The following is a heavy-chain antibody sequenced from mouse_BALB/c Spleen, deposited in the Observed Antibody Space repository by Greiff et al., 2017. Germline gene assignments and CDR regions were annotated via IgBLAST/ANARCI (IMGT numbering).Heavy chain of an antibody. Sequence: EVKLMESGGGLVQPKGSLKLSCAASGFTFNTYAMNWVRQAPGKGLEWVARIRSKSNNYATYYADSVKDRFTISRDDSQSMLYLQMNNLKTEDTAMYYCVRRDWFAYWGQGTLVTVSA. V-gene: IGHV10-1*02. J-gene: IGHJ3*01. CDR2: IRSKSNNYAT. CDR1: GFTFNTYA. CDR3: VRRDWFAY.